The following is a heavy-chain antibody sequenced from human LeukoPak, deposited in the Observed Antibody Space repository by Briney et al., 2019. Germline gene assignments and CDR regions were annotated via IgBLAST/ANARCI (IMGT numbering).Heavy chain of an antibody. CDR3: TTGNWGSFSY. CDR2: IKSKTDGGTT. Sequence: ETLSLTCTVSGGSISSYYWSWIRQPAGKGLEWVGRIKSKTDGGTTDYAAPVKGRFAISRDDSKHTLYLQVNSLQTEDTAVYYCTTGNWGSFSYWGQGTLVTVSS. CDR1: GGSISSYY. V-gene: IGHV3-15*01. D-gene: IGHD7-27*01. J-gene: IGHJ4*02.